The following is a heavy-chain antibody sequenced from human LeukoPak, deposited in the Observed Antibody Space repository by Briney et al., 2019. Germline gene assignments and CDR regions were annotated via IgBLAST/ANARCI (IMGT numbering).Heavy chain of an antibody. V-gene: IGHV4-39*01. J-gene: IGHJ4*02. CDR2: IYYSGGT. Sequence: SETLSLTCTVSGGSISSSSYYWGWIRQPPGKGLEWIGSIYYSGGTYYNPSLKSRVTISVDTSKNQFSLKLSSVTAADTAVYYCARRDSSGWYTFDYWGQGTLVTVSS. CDR3: ARRDSSGWYTFDY. D-gene: IGHD6-19*01. CDR1: GGSISSSSYY.